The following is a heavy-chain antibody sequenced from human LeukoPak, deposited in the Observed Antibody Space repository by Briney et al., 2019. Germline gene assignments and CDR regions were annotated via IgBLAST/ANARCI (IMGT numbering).Heavy chain of an antibody. Sequence: SVKLSCKASGHIFSSYALSWVRHAPGKGLEWRGGITPILDTAQHTEDLQGRDTITTDKSTSTVYMDLRRLRSEDTAVYYCARGYYDSSGYYAPSYSYMDVWGKRTPVTVSS. CDR1: GHIFSSYA. D-gene: IGHD3-22*01. CDR2: ITPILDTA. V-gene: IGHV1-69*05. CDR3: ARGYYDSSGYYAPSYSYMDV. J-gene: IGHJ6*03.